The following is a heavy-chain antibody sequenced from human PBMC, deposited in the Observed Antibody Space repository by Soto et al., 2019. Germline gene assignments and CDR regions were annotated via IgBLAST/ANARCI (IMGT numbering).Heavy chain of an antibody. V-gene: IGHV3-72*01. CDR2: TKNKPNTYIT. CDR3: ARGPTDYGDYGRYYFYYYMDV. D-gene: IGHD4-17*01. CDR1: GFTFSDHY. Sequence: EVQLVESGGGLVQPGGSLRLSCAASGFTFSDHYMDWVRQAPGKGLEWVGRTKNKPNTYITEYAASVKGRFTISRDDSENSVSLQMTSLKTEDTAVYYCARGPTDYGDYGRYYFYYYMDVWGRGTTVTVSS. J-gene: IGHJ6*03.